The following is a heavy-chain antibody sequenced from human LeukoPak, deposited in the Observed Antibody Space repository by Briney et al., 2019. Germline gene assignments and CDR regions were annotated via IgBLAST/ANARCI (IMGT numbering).Heavy chain of an antibody. V-gene: IGHV1-69*05. CDR3: ARAGHPSGSYVGEAFDI. CDR1: GGTFSSYA. Sequence: SVTVSFKASGGTFSSYAISWVRQAPGQGLEWMGGIIPIFGTANYAQKFQGRVTITTDESTSTAYMELSSLRSEDTAVYYCARAGHPSGSYVGEAFDIWGQGTMVTVSS. J-gene: IGHJ3*02. D-gene: IGHD1-26*01. CDR2: IIPIFGTA.